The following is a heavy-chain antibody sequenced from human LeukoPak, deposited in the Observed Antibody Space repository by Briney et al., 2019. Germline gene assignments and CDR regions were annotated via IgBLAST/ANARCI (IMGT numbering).Heavy chain of an antibody. D-gene: IGHD3-9*01. J-gene: IGHJ6*02. CDR2: ISGSGGST. CDR1: GFTFSSYA. V-gene: IGHV3-23*01. CDR3: ARSYYDILTGYYPHYYYGMDV. Sequence: GGSLRLSCAASGFTFSSYAMSWVRQAPGKGLEWVSAISGSGGSTYYADSVKGRFTISRDNAKNSLYLQMNSLRAEDTAVYYCARSYYDILTGYYPHYYYGMDVWGQGTTVTVSS.